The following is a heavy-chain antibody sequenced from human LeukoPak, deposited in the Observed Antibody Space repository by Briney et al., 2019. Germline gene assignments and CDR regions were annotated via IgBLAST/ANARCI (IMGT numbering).Heavy chain of an antibody. V-gene: IGHV1-58*02. CDR3: AADGGTDFWCGYAYYYYGMDV. D-gene: IGHD3-3*01. CDR1: GFTFTSSA. Sequence: ASVKVSCKASGFTFTSSAMQWVRQARGQRLEWIGWIVVGSGNTNYAQKFQERVTITRGMSTSTAYMELSSLRSEDTAVYYCAADGGTDFWCGYAYYYYGMDVWGQGTTVTVSS. J-gene: IGHJ6*02. CDR2: IVVGSGNT.